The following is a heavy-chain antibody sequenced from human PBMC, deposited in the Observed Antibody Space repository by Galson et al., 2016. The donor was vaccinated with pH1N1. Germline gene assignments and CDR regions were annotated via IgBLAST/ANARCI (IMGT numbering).Heavy chain of an antibody. D-gene: IGHD4-17*01. V-gene: IGHV4-59*08. Sequence: ETLSLTCTVSGDSITSYYWNWIRQPPGKGLEWIGFIYKSVTTHYNPSLKRRVTITVDTTKNQFSLKLSSVTAADTAVYYFARHAWDYGDYVGGEYDSWGQGTLVTVSP. J-gene: IGHJ4*02. CDR3: ARHAWDYGDYVGGEYDS. CDR2: IYKSVTT. CDR1: GDSITSYY.